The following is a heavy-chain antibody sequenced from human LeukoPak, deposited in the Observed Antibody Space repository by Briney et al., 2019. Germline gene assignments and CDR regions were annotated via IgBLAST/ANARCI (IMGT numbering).Heavy chain of an antibody. V-gene: IGHV3-21*01. D-gene: IGHD3-16*01. CDR1: GFTFSSYS. J-gene: IGHJ3*02. CDR2: ISSSSRYI. Sequence: GGSLRPSCAASGFTFSSYSMNCVRQAPGKGLEWVSSISSSSRYIYYADSVKGRFTISRDNAKNSLYLQMNSLRAEDTAVNYCARDDHWGYAFDIWGQGTMVTVSS. CDR3: ARDDHWGYAFDI.